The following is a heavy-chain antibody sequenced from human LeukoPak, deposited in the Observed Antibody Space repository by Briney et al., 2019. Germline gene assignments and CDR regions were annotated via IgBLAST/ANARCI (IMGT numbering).Heavy chain of an antibody. Sequence: GGSLRLSCAASGFTFSSYSMNWVRQAPGRGLEWVSYISSSSSTIYYADSVKGRFTISRDNAKNSLYLQMNSLRAEDTAVYYCARELLWFGKPIPYYYYGMDVWGQGTTVTVSS. CDR3: ARELLWFGKPIPYYYYGMDV. CDR1: GFTFSSYS. CDR2: ISSSSSTI. D-gene: IGHD3-10*01. V-gene: IGHV3-48*01. J-gene: IGHJ6*02.